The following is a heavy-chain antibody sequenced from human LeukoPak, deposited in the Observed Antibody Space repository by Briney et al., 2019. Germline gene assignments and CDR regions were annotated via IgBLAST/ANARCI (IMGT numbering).Heavy chain of an antibody. J-gene: IGHJ4*02. V-gene: IGHV3-53*01. CDR2: IYSDNT. D-gene: IGHD4/OR15-4a*01. CDR3: ARRAGAYSHPYDY. Sequence: GGSLRLSCTVSGFTVSSNSMSWVRQAPGKGLEWVSFIYSDNTHYSDSGKGRFTISRDISKNTLYLQMNSLRAEDTAVYYCARRAGAYSHPYDYWGQGTLVTVSS. CDR1: GFTVSSNS.